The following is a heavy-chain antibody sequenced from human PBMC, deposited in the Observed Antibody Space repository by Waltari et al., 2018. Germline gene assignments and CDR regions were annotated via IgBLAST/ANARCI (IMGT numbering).Heavy chain of an antibody. Sequence: QVQLQQWGAGLLKPSETLSLTCAVYGGSFRGYYWSWIRQPPGKGLEWIGEINHSGSTNYNPSLKSRVTISVDTSKNQFSLKLSSVTAADTAVYYCARGGLRSIVVVIAKNWFDPWGQGTLVTVSS. V-gene: IGHV4-34*01. J-gene: IGHJ5*02. CDR3: ARGGLRSIVVVIAKNWFDP. D-gene: IGHD2-21*01. CDR1: GGSFRGYY. CDR2: INHSGST.